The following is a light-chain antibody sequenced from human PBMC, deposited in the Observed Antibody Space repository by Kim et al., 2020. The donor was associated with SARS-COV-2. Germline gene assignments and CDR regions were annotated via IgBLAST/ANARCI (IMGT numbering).Light chain of an antibody. V-gene: IGKV4-1*01. CDR2: WAS. CDR3: HQYYSLPPYT. Sequence: DIVMTQSPDSLAVSLGERATINCKSSQSILYSSNNKNYVAWYQQKPGQPPKLLIYWASTRESGVPDRFSGSGSGTDFTLTISSLQAEDVAVYYCHQYYSLPPYTFGVGTKVDI. J-gene: IGKJ4*01. CDR1: QSILYSSNNKNY.